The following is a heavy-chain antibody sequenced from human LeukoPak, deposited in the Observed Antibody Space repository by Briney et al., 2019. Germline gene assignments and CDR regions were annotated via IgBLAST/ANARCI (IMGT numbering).Heavy chain of an antibody. J-gene: IGHJ4*02. CDR3: ARDDNWGFDY. Sequence: GGSLRLSCAASGFFFSDYSINWVRQAPGKGLEWVADIRGSRSGSVRGTSYTDFVKGRFTISRNNPRASLYLQMDSLRAEDTAIYYCARDDNWGFDYWGQGALVTVSS. V-gene: IGHV3-48*04. CDR2: IRGSRSGSVRGT. CDR1: GFFFSDYS. D-gene: IGHD7-27*01.